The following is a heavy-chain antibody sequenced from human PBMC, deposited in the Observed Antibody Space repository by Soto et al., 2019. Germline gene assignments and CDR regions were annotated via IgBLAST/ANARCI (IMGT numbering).Heavy chain of an antibody. D-gene: IGHD3-10*01. V-gene: IGHV4-59*01. J-gene: IGHJ6*02. CDR1: GGSISSDY. Sequence: SETLSLTGTGSGGSISSDYWSWIRQPPGKGLEWIGYMYYTGTTNYNPSLRSRVTISLDTSKKQFSLKLSSVTAADPAVYYCARPGIRFGNKMDVWGQGTTVTVSS. CDR2: MYYTGTT. CDR3: ARPGIRFGNKMDV.